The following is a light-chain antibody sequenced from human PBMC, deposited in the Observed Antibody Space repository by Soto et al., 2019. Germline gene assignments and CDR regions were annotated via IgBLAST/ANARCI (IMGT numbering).Light chain of an antibody. CDR3: SSYTSSSTQV. V-gene: IGLV2-14*01. Sequence: QSVLTQPASVSGSPGQSITISCTGTSSDVGGYNYVSWYQQHPGKAPKLMIYEVSYRPSGVSNRFSGSKSGNTASLTISGLQAEDEADYYCSSYTSSSTQVFGTGTKVTV. CDR1: SSDVGGYNY. J-gene: IGLJ1*01. CDR2: EVS.